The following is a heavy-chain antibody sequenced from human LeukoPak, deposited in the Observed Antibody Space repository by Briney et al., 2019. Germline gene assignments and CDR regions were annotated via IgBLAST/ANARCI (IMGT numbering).Heavy chain of an antibody. CDR2: ISSSRSYI. D-gene: IGHD3-9*01. Sequence: GGSLRLSCAASGFTFSSYSMNWVRQAPGKGLEWVSFISSSRSYIYYADSVKGRFTISRDNAKNSLYLQMNSLRAEDTAVYYCARDIFSGSGWFDPWGQGTLVTVSS. CDR3: ARDIFSGSGWFDP. CDR1: GFTFSSYS. J-gene: IGHJ5*02. V-gene: IGHV3-21*01.